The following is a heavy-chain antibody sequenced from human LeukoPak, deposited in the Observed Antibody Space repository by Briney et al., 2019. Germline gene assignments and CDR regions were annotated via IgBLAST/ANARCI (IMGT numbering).Heavy chain of an antibody. V-gene: IGHV1-24*01. J-gene: IGHJ4*02. Sequence: GASVKVSCKVSGYTLTELSMHWVRQAPGKGREWMGGFDAEDGETIYAQKFQGRVTMTEDTSTDTAYMELSSLRSEDTAVYYCATAHSGWYNYWGQGTLVTVSS. CDR1: GYTLTELS. CDR2: FDAEDGET. CDR3: ATAHSGWYNY. D-gene: IGHD6-19*01.